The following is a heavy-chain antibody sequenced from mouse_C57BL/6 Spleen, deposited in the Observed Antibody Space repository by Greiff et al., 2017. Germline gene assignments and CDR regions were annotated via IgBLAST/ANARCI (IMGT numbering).Heavy chain of an antibody. Sequence: VQLQQPGAELVRPGSSVKLSCKASGYTFTSYWMHWVKQRPIQGLEWIGNIDPSDSETHYNQKFKDKATLTVDKSASTAYMQLGSLTSEDSAVYYCAGVGDSERYFDYWGQGTTLTVSS. V-gene: IGHV1-52*01. CDR3: AGVGDSERYFDY. J-gene: IGHJ2*01. CDR1: GYTFTSYW. CDR2: IDPSDSET. D-gene: IGHD3-3*01.